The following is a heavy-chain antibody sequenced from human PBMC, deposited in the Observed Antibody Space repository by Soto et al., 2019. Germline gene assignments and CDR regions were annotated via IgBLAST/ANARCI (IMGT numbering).Heavy chain of an antibody. D-gene: IGHD4-17*01. Sequence: QVQLQESGPGLVKPSETLSLTCTVSGGSISSYYWSWIRQPPGKGLEWIGYIYYSGSTNYNPSLKSRITISVDTSKNQCSLKLSSVTAADTAVYYCARTRTVTRKQYYFAYWGQGTLVTVSS. J-gene: IGHJ4*02. CDR3: ARTRTVTRKQYYFAY. CDR2: IYYSGST. CDR1: GGSISSYY. V-gene: IGHV4-59*01.